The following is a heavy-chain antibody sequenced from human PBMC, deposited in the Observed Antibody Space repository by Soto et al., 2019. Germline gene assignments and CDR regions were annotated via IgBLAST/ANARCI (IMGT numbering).Heavy chain of an antibody. CDR1: GFTVSGNY. CDR2: IYSGGST. Sequence: AGGSLRLSCAASGFTVSGNYMSWVRQAPGKGLERVSIIYSGGSTYYADSVKGRFTIPRDNAKNTLYLQMNSLRAEDTAVYYCAGYSSNWKAPFNYWGQGTLVTVSS. CDR3: AGYSSNWKAPFNY. J-gene: IGHJ4*02. D-gene: IGHD6-13*01. V-gene: IGHV3-66*01.